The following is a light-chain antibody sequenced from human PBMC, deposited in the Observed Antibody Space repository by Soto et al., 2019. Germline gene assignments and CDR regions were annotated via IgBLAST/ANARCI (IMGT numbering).Light chain of an antibody. V-gene: IGLV2-11*01. Sequence: QSALTQPRSVSGSPGQSVTISCTGTSSDIGGYNSVSWYQQQPGKAPKLMVYDVTKRPSGVPDRFSGSKSGNTASLTISGLQAEDEADYYCCLYAGSYLHVVFGGGTKLTVL. CDR2: DVT. CDR3: CLYAGSYLHVV. J-gene: IGLJ2*01. CDR1: SSDIGGYNS.